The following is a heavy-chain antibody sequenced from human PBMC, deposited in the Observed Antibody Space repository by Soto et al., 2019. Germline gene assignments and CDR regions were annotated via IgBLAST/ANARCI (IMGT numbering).Heavy chain of an antibody. CDR1: GFTFSSYT. CDR3: ASGPYFEILTGYFDP. Sequence: GGSLRLSCAASGFTFSSYTMNWVRRAPGKGLECVSSISSSSTSVYYADSVKGRFTISRDNAKNSLYLQMNSLRAEDTAVYYCASGPYFEILTGYFDPWGQGTLVTVSS. V-gene: IGHV3-21*01. D-gene: IGHD3-9*01. J-gene: IGHJ5*02. CDR2: ISSSSTSV.